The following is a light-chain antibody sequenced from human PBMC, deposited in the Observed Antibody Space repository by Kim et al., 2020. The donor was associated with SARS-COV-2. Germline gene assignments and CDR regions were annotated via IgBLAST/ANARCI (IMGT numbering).Light chain of an antibody. CDR3: QRYKKWPRT. CDR2: DAS. V-gene: IGKV3-15*01. CDR1: QDVSTK. Sequence: CPGERVTLSCRANQDVSTKLAWYHQKPGQGLRLLIHDASTRATTLPARVSGSGSGTEFNLTISSLQSEDCGIYYCQRYKKWPRTFGQGTKVDIK. J-gene: IGKJ1*01.